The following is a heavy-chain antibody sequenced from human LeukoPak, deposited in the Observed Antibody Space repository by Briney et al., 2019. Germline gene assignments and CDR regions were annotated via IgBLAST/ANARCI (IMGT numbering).Heavy chain of an antibody. V-gene: IGHV3-64*01. CDR1: GFTFSNYA. CDR3: ARAPHGSPGDY. CDR2: ISDNGDST. Sequence: GGSLRLSCAASGFTFSNYAMHWVRQALGKGLEYVSAISDNGDSTYYANSVKGRFTISRDNSKNTLHLQMGSLRAEDMAVYYCARAPHGSPGDYWGQGTLVTVSS. D-gene: IGHD3-10*01. J-gene: IGHJ4*02.